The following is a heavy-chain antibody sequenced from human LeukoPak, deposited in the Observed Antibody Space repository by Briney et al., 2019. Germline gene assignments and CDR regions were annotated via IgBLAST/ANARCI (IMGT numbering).Heavy chain of an antibody. D-gene: IGHD1-1*01. CDR2: IYYSGST. V-gene: IGHV4-59*12. CDR3: ARVENVRPFDY. Sequence: TSSETLSLTCTVSGGSISSYYWSWIRQPPGKGLEWIGYIYYSGSTNYNPSLKSRVTISVDTSKNQFSLKLSSVTAADTAVYYCARVENVRPFDYWGQGTLVTVSS. CDR1: GGSISSYY. J-gene: IGHJ4*02.